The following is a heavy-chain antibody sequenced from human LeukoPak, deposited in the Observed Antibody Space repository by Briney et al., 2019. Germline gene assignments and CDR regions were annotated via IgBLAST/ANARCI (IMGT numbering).Heavy chain of an antibody. Sequence: GGSLRLSCAASGFTFSSYAMHWVRQAPGKGLEWVTSISYDGSTKYYADSVKGRFTISRDNSKNTLYLQMNSLRAEDTAVYYCAKIYYGSGSYSYYYYYYMDVWGKGTTVTISS. CDR3: AKIYYGSGSYSYYYYYYMDV. CDR1: GFTFSSYA. CDR2: ISYDGSTK. V-gene: IGHV3-30*04. D-gene: IGHD3-10*01. J-gene: IGHJ6*03.